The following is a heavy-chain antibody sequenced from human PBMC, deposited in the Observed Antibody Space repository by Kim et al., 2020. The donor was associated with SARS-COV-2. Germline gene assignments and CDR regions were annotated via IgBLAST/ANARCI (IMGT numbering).Heavy chain of an antibody. Sequence: GGSLRLSCAASGFTFSSCAMHWVRQAPGKGLEWVAVISYDGSNKYYADSVKGRFTISRDNSKNTLYLQMNSLRAEDTALYYSARGFGNSVYSSSCYWGQG. CDR3: ARGFGNSVYSSSCY. CDR1: GFTFSSCA. D-gene: IGHD6-13*01. J-gene: IGHJ4*02. CDR2: ISYDGSNK. V-gene: IGHV3-30*04.